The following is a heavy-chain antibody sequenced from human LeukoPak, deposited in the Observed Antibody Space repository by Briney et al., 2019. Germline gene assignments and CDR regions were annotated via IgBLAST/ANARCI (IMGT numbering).Heavy chain of an antibody. CDR1: GGSFSGYY. CDR3: ARRAYLTTVTTHYMDV. V-gene: IGHV4-34*01. Sequence: PSEPLSLTCAVYGGSFSGYYWSWIRQPPGKGLEWIGEINHSGSTNYNPSLKSRVTISVDTSKNQFSLKLSSVTAADTAVYYCARRAYLTTVTTHYMDVWGKGTTVTISS. D-gene: IGHD4-17*01. CDR2: INHSGST. J-gene: IGHJ6*03.